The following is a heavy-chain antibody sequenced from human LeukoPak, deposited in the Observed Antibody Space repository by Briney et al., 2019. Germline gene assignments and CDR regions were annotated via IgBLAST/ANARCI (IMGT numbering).Heavy chain of an antibody. J-gene: IGHJ6*03. D-gene: IGHD2-2*01. CDR3: AREFEVPAAAPDYYYYYYIDV. CDR2: ISSSSGTI. CDR1: GFTFSNYW. Sequence: GGSLRLSCAASGFTFSNYWMGWVRQAPGKGLEWVSYISSSSGTIYYADSVKGRVTISRDNVENSLHLQMNSLRVEDTAVYYCAREFEVPAAAPDYYYYYYIDVWGKGTTVTVSS. V-gene: IGHV3-48*04.